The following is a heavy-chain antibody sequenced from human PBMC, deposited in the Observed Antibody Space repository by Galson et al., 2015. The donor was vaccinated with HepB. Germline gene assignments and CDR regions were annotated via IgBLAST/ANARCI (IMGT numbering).Heavy chain of an antibody. Sequence: SLRLSCAASGFTVSSNHMSWVRQAPGKGLEWVSVIYSDGRTYYAGSVKGRFTISRDNSKNTLYLQMNSLRPEDTAVYYCASDKAEQLVLFNYWGQGILVTVSS. V-gene: IGHV3-66*02. D-gene: IGHD6-13*01. J-gene: IGHJ4*02. CDR1: GFTVSSNH. CDR2: IYSDGRT. CDR3: ASDKAEQLVLFNY.